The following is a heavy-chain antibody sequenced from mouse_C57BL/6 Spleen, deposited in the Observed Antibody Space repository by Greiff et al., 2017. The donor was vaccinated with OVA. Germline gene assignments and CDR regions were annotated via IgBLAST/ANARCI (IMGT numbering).Heavy chain of an antibody. J-gene: IGHJ3*01. V-gene: IGHV1-55*01. CDR3: ARWTAQASGFAY. CDR2: IYPGSGST. D-gene: IGHD3-2*02. CDR1: GYTFTSYW. Sequence: QVQLQQPGAELVKPGASVKMSCKASGYTFTSYWLTWVKQRPGQGLEWIGDIYPGSGSTNYNEKFKSKATLTVDTSSSTAYMQLSSLTSEDSAVYYCARWTAQASGFAYWGQGTLVTVSA.